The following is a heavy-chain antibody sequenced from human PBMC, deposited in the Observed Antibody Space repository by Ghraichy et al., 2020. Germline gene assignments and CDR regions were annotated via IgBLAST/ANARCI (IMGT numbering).Heavy chain of an antibody. Sequence: GGSLRLSCAASGFTFSSYSMNWVHQAPGKGLEWVSYISSSSSTIYYADSVKGRFTISRDNAKNSLYLQMNSLRDEDTAVYYCARESGAAGEYYFDYWGQGTLVTVSS. CDR3: ARESGAAGEYYFDY. J-gene: IGHJ4*02. CDR2: ISSSSSTI. CDR1: GFTFSSYS. D-gene: IGHD6-13*01. V-gene: IGHV3-48*02.